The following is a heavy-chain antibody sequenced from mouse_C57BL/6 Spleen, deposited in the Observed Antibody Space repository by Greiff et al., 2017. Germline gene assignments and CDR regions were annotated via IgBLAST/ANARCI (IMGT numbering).Heavy chain of an antibody. D-gene: IGHD1-1*01. V-gene: IGHV5-6*01. Sequence: EVQLVESGGDLVKPGGSLKLSCAASGFNFSSYGMSWVRQTPDKRLEWVATISSGGSYTYCPASVKGRFTISRDNAKNTLYLQMSSLKSEDTAMYDCARQPSITAVVATDYWGQGTTLTVSS. CDR1: GFNFSSYG. CDR3: ARQPSITAVVATDY. J-gene: IGHJ2*01. CDR2: ISSGGSYT.